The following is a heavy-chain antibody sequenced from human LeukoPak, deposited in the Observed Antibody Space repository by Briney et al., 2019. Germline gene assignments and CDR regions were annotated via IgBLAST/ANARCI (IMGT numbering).Heavy chain of an antibody. CDR1: GYSFTTYW. CDR2: IYPGDSDT. J-gene: IGHJ4*02. Sequence: GESLKISCKGSGYSFTTYWIGWVRQMPGKGLEWMGIIYPGDSDTRYSPSFQGQVTISADKSISTAYLQWRSLKASDTAMYYCARPGYCSSTSCPGLDYWGQGTLVTVSS. V-gene: IGHV5-51*01. D-gene: IGHD2-2*01. CDR3: ARPGYCSSTSCPGLDY.